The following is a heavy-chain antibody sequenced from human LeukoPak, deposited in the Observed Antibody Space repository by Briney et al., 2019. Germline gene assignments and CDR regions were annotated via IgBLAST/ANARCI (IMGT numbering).Heavy chain of an antibody. J-gene: IGHJ5*02. CDR2: ISSSGSTI. D-gene: IGHD3-22*01. V-gene: IGHV3-48*03. CDR3: ARGRTYYYDSSGYYSSWFDP. Sequence: GGSLRLSCAASGFTFSSYEMNWVRQAPGKGLEWVSYISSSGSTIYYADSVKGRFTISRDNAKNSLYLQMNSLRAEDTAVYYCARGRTYYYDSSGYYSSWFDPWGQGTLVTVSS. CDR1: GFTFSSYE.